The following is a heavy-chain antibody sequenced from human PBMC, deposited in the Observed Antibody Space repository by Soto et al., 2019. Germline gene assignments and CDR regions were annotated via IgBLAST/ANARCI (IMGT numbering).Heavy chain of an antibody. CDR3: ASLQGYFIDSRRSGLYALDV. CDR2: FYYSGST. D-gene: IGHD3-9*01. J-gene: IGHJ6*02. Sequence: ETLSLSYTVSGGSISRCSYSWGWILLAPGKGPEWIGTFYYSGSTYYNPSLNSRVTISVDTTKNQFFLKLNSVTAADTAVYYCASLQGYFIDSRRSGLYALDVWGQWTAVT. CDR1: GGSISRCSYS. V-gene: IGHV4-39*01.